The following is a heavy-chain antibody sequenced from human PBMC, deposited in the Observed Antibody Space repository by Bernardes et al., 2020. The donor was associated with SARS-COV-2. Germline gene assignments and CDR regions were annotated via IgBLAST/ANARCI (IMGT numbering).Heavy chain of an antibody. V-gene: IGHV1-8*01. CDR2: MNPNSGNT. CDR1: GYTFTSYD. D-gene: IGHD6-13*01. Sequence: ASVKVSCKASGYTFTSYDINWVRQATGQGLEWMGWMNPNSGNTGYAQKFQGRVTMTRNTSISTAYMELSSLRSEDTAVYYCARGKIAAAGTPAGPYYYYGMDVWGQGTTVTVSS. CDR3: ARGKIAAAGTPAGPYYYYGMDV. J-gene: IGHJ6*02.